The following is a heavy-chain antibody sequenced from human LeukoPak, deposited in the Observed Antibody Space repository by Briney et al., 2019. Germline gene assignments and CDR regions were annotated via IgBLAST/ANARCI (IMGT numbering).Heavy chain of an antibody. CDR1: GGSISSGGYY. D-gene: IGHD1-14*01. CDR2: IYYSGST. J-gene: IGHJ4*02. Sequence: SETLSLTCTVSGGSISSGGYYWSWIRQHPGKGLEWSGYIYYSGSTYYNPSLKSRVTLSVDTSKNQFSLKLSSVTAADTAVYYCAGSVKAGSYWGQGTLVTVSS. V-gene: IGHV4-31*03. CDR3: AGSVKAGSY.